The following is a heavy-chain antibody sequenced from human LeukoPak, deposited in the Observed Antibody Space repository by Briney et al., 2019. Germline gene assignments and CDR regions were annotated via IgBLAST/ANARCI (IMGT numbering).Heavy chain of an antibody. Sequence: SETLSLTCTVSGGSISSSSYYWGWIRQPPGKGLEWIGSIYYSGTAYYNRSLKSRVTISVDTSKNQFSLKLSSVTAADTAVYYCARGDFWSGYAVGYWGQGTLVTVSS. D-gene: IGHD3-3*01. CDR1: GGSISSSSYY. CDR2: IYYSGTA. J-gene: IGHJ4*02. V-gene: IGHV4-39*07. CDR3: ARGDFWSGYAVGY.